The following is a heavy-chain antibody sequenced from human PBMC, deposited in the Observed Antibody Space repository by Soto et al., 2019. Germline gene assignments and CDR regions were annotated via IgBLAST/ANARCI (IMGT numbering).Heavy chain of an antibody. Sequence: GESLKISCKGSGYSFTSYWIGWVRQMPGKGLEWMGIIYPSDSATRYSPSFQGQVTISADKSISTAYLRWSSLKASDTAIYYCARHMEAHSHFYYGMDVWGQGTTVTVS. J-gene: IGHJ6*02. D-gene: IGHD3-10*01. CDR3: ARHMEAHSHFYYGMDV. CDR2: IYPSDSAT. V-gene: IGHV5-51*01. CDR1: GYSFTSYW.